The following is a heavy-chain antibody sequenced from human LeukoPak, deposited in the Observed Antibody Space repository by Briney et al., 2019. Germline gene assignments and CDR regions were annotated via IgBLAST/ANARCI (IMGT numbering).Heavy chain of an antibody. V-gene: IGHV3-30-3*01. CDR1: GFTFSSYA. Sequence: GGSLRLSCAASGFTFSSYAMHWVRQAPGKGLEWVAVISYDGSNKYYADSVKGRFTISRDNSKNTLYLQMNSLRAEDTAVYYCARVEGAKVFYGHHFDYWGQGTLVTVSS. CDR2: ISYDGSNK. J-gene: IGHJ4*02. CDR3: ARVEGAKVFYGHHFDY. D-gene: IGHD1-26*01.